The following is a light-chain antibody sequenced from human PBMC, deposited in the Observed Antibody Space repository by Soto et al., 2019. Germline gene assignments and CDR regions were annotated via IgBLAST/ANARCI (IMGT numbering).Light chain of an antibody. V-gene: IGKV1-5*01. Sequence: DIQMTQSPSTLSASVGDRVTITCRASQSISSWLAWYQQKPGKAPKLLIHEASRLETGVPSRFSGSESGTEFTLTISGLHAEDSATYYCQQYTNFPPTFGGGTKLDIK. CDR3: QQYTNFPPT. J-gene: IGKJ4*01. CDR1: QSISSW. CDR2: EAS.